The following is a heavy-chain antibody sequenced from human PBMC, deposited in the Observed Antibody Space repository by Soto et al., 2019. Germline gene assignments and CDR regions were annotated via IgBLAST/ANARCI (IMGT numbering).Heavy chain of an antibody. Sequence: GGSLRLSCAASGFTLSSYSMNWVRQAPGKGLEWVSYIGSSSSTIYYADSVKGRFTISRDNAKNSLYLQMNSLRAEDTAVYYCARAVSSITIFGVVINHYYMDVWGKGTTVTVSS. V-gene: IGHV3-48*01. CDR1: GFTLSSYS. D-gene: IGHD3-3*01. J-gene: IGHJ6*03. CDR2: IGSSSSTI. CDR3: ARAVSSITIFGVVINHYYMDV.